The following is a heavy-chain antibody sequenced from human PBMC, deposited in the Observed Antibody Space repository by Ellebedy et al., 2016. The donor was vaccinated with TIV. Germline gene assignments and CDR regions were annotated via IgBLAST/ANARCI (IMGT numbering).Heavy chain of an antibody. J-gene: IGHJ4*02. CDR1: DGSFSDYY. V-gene: IGHV4-34*01. CDR3: ARAIHFDWLLPPAFDY. CDR2: VHHSGST. Sequence: MPSETLSLTCAVYDGSFSDYYWCWIRQSPGKGLEWIGEVHHSGSTIYSPSLRSRVTISVDTSKSQFSLNLNSVTAADTAVYYCARAIHFDWLLPPAFDYWGRGALVTVSS. D-gene: IGHD3-9*01.